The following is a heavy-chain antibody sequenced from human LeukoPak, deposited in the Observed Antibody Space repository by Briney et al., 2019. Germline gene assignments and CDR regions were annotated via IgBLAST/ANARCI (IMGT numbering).Heavy chain of an antibody. D-gene: IGHD2-15*01. CDR3: ARVAEDCSGGSCYSIYYYYYYMDV. CDR2: IIPIFGTA. J-gene: IGHJ6*03. V-gene: IGHV1-69*13. CDR1: GGTFSSYA. Sequence: GASVKVPCKASGGTFSSYAISRVRQAPGQGLEWMGGIIPIFGTANYAQKFQGRVTITADESTSTAYMELSSLRSEDTAVYYCARVAEDCSGGSCYSIYYYYYYMDVWGKGTTVTVSS.